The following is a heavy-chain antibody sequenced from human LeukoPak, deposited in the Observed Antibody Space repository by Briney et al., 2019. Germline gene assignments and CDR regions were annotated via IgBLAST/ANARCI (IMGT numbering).Heavy chain of an antibody. J-gene: IGHJ4*02. CDR3: AKGSVAAVVTFIDF. CDR2: ISGSGGST. Sequence: GGSLRLSCPASGFTFSRYAMNWVRQAPGKGLEWVSVISGSGGSTYYADSVKGRFTISRDNSKNTLFLQMNSLRAEDTAVYYCAKGSVAAVVTFIDFWGQGTLVTVSS. CDR1: GFTFSRYA. V-gene: IGHV3-23*01. D-gene: IGHD6-13*01.